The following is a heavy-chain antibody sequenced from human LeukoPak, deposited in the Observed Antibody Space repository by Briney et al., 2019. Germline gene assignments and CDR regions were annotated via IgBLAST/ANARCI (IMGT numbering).Heavy chain of an antibody. CDR2: INQDGGEE. D-gene: IGHD1-1*01. CDR3: ARGGYREFDYYFYYMDV. CDR1: GFTFSSYA. J-gene: IGHJ6*03. Sequence: GRSLRLSCAASGFTFSSYAMHWVRQAPGKGLEWVANINQDGGEEYYVDSVKSRFTISRDNAKNSLYLQMNNLRAEDTAIFYCARGGYREFDYYFYYMDVWGKGTTVTISS. V-gene: IGHV3-7*01.